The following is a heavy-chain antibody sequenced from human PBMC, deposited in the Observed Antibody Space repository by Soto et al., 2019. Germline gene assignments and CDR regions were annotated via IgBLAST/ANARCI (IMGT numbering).Heavy chain of an antibody. V-gene: IGHV4-59*01. CDR1: GGSISSYY. CDR3: ARQEYSSSWYYFDY. D-gene: IGHD6-13*01. Sequence: NLSETLSLTCTVSGGSISSYYWSWIRQPPGKGLEWIGYIYYSGSTNYNPSLKSRVTISVDTSKNQFSLKLSSVTAADTAVYYCARQEYSSSWYYFDYWGQGTLVTVSS. J-gene: IGHJ4*02. CDR2: IYYSGST.